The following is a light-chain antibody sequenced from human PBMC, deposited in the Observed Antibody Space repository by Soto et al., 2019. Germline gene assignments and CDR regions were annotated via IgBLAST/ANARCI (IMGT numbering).Light chain of an antibody. CDR2: GAS. Sequence: ETVMTQSPATLSVSPGEGATLSCRASRSISSSLAWYQQKPGRAPRLLIYGASTRATGIPARFSGSGSGTEFTLTISSLQSEDFAIYYCQQYKYWPLAFGGGTRVEIK. J-gene: IGKJ4*01. CDR3: QQYKYWPLA. V-gene: IGKV3-15*01. CDR1: RSISSS.